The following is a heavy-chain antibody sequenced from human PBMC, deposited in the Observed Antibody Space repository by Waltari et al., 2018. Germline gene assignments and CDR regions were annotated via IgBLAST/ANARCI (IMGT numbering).Heavy chain of an antibody. CDR1: GFTFSTDW. Sequence: EVQLLDSGGGLVQPGGSLRPSCAASGFTFSTDWMTWVRQAPGKGLEWVASINQDGSEKYYVDSVKGRFTISRDNAKNSLFLQMNSLRAEDTAVYYCARSRNSWSDYWGQGALVTVSS. V-gene: IGHV3-7*01. D-gene: IGHD6-13*01. CDR3: ARSRNSWSDY. CDR2: INQDGSEK. J-gene: IGHJ4*02.